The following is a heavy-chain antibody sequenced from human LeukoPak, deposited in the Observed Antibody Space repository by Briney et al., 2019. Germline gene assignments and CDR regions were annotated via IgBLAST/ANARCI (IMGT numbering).Heavy chain of an antibody. D-gene: IGHD5-24*01. CDR3: ARTWEMATIDY. J-gene: IGHJ4*02. CDR1: GGSFSGYY. V-gene: IGHV4-34*01. CDR2: IYYSGST. Sequence: PSETLSLTCAVYGGSFSGYYWSWIRQPPGKGLEWIGSIYYSGSTYYNPSLKSRVTISVDTSKNQFSLKLSSVTAADTAVYYCARTWEMATIDYWGQGTLVTVSS.